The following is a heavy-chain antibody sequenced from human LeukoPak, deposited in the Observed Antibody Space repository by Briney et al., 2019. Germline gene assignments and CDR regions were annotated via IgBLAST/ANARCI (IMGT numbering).Heavy chain of an antibody. V-gene: IGHV3-21*01. CDR3: ATPPLVTWFDP. D-gene: IGHD4-23*01. Sequence: GGSLRLSCAASGFTFSNYWMNWVRQAPGRGLEWVSSISSGSHYIDYADSVRGRFTISRDNAENSLHLHMSSLRAEDTAVYYCATPPLVTWFDPWGQGTLVTVSS. CDR2: ISSGSHYI. J-gene: IGHJ5*02. CDR1: GFTFSNYW.